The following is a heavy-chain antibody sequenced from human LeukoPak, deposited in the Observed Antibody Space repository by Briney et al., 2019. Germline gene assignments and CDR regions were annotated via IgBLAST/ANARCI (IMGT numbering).Heavy chain of an antibody. CDR3: ARPRYYYDSSGYYYGAFDI. V-gene: IGHV5-51*01. CDR2: IYPGDSDT. D-gene: IGHD3-22*01. CDR1: GYSFTGYW. Sequence: TGESLKISCKGSGYSFTGYWIGWVRQMPGKGLEWMGIIYPGDSDTRYSPSFQGQVTISADKSISTAYLQRSSLKASDTAMYYCARPRYYYDSSGYYYGAFDIWGQGTMVTVSS. J-gene: IGHJ3*02.